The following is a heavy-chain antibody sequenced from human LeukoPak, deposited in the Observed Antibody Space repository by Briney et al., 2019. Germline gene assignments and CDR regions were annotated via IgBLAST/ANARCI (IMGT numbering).Heavy chain of an antibody. D-gene: IGHD6-13*01. J-gene: IGHJ5*02. CDR3: AKVTAAAGTGNWFDP. CDR1: GFTFSSYA. Sequence: PGGSLRLSCAASGFTFSSYAMSWVRQAPGKGWEGVSAISGSGGSTYYADSVKGRFTISRDNSKNTLYLQMNSLRAEDTAVYYCAKVTAAAGTGNWFDPWGQGTLVTVSS. CDR2: ISGSGGST. V-gene: IGHV3-23*01.